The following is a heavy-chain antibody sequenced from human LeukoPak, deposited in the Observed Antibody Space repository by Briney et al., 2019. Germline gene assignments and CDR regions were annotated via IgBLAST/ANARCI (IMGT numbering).Heavy chain of an antibody. J-gene: IGHJ4*02. CDR3: ARVVVTMIVVVLDY. D-gene: IGHD3-22*01. V-gene: IGHV4-4*07. Sequence: SETLSLTCTVSGGSISSYYWSWIRQPAGKGLEWIGRIYTSGSTNYNPSLKSRVTMSVDTSKNQFSLKLSSVTAADTAVYYCARVVVTMIVVVLDYWGQGTLVTVSS. CDR2: IYTSGST. CDR1: GGSISSYY.